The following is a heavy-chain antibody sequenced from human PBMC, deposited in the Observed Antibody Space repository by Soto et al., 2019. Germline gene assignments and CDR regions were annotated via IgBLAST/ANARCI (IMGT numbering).Heavy chain of an antibody. CDR3: AGDYDFWSGYYYFDY. D-gene: IGHD3-3*01. CDR1: GYTFTSYA. V-gene: IGHV1-3*01. Sequence: ASVKVSCKAPGYTFTSYAMHWVRQAPGQRLEWMGWINAGNGNTKYSQKYQGRVTITRDTSASTAYMELSSLRSEDTSVYYCAGDYDFWSGYYYFDYWGQGTLVTVSS. J-gene: IGHJ4*02. CDR2: INAGNGNT.